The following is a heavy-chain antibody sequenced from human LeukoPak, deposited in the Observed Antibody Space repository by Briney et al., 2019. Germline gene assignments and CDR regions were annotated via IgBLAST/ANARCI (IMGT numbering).Heavy chain of an antibody. Sequence: GGSLRLSCAASGFTFSSYAMHWVRQAPGKGLEWVAVISYDGSNKYYADSVKGRFTISRDNSKNTLYLQMNSLRAEDTAVYYCARVTTVMAYYYCGMDVWGQGTTVTVSS. CDR2: ISYDGSNK. V-gene: IGHV3-30-3*01. D-gene: IGHD4-17*01. J-gene: IGHJ6*02. CDR1: GFTFSSYA. CDR3: ARVTTVMAYYYCGMDV.